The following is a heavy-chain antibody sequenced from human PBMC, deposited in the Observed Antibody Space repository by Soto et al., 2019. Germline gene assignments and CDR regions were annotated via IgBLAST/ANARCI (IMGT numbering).Heavy chain of an antibody. Sequence: EVQLLESGGGLVQPGGSLRLFCAASGFTFSSYAMSWVRQAPGKVLEWVSAISGSGGSTYYADSVKGLFTISRDNSKNTLYLQLNSLRAEDTAVYYCAKDSSGWYLCPQTNDYWGQGTLVTVSS. CDR2: ISGSGGST. J-gene: IGHJ4*02. V-gene: IGHV3-23*01. D-gene: IGHD6-19*01. CDR1: GFTFSSYA. CDR3: AKDSSGWYLCPQTNDY.